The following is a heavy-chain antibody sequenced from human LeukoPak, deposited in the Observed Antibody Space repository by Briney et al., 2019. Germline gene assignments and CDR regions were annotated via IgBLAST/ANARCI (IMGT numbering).Heavy chain of an antibody. J-gene: IGHJ4*02. D-gene: IGHD4-17*01. CDR2: INQDGSQS. V-gene: IGHV3-7*01. CDR3: ARDKPNGDSYFPF. CDR1: GFTFSSCW. Sequence: GGSLRLSCAASGFTFSSCWMSWVRQAPGKGLEWVANINQDGSQSDYVDSLKGRFTISRDNAKNSVYLQMNSLRAEDTAVYFFARDKPNGDSYFPFWGQGTLVTVSS.